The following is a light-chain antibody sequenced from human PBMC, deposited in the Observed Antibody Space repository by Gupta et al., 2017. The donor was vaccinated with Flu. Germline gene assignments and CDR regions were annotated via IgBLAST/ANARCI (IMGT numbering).Light chain of an antibody. CDR3: QQSATVVRS. J-gene: IGKJ1*01. CDR1: QNIGTY. Sequence: GDTVTITCRASQNIGTYMNWYQQKAGKPPKLLIYTASTLETGVPSRFRGSGSGTEFTLAISGLRSEDFATYYCQQSATVVRSFGQGTKV. CDR2: TAS. V-gene: IGKV1-39*01.